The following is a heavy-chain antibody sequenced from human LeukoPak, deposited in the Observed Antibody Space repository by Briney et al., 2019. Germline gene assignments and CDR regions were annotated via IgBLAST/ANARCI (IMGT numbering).Heavy chain of an antibody. J-gene: IGHJ4*02. Sequence: GGSLRLSCAASGFTFSSYSMNWVRQAPGKGLEWVSSISSSSSYIYYADSVKGRFTISRDNAKNSLYLQMNSLRAEDTAVYYCARDKVVGATLFDYWGQGTLVTVSS. CDR3: ARDKVVGATLFDY. D-gene: IGHD1-26*01. CDR1: GFTFSSYS. CDR2: ISSSSSYI. V-gene: IGHV3-21*01.